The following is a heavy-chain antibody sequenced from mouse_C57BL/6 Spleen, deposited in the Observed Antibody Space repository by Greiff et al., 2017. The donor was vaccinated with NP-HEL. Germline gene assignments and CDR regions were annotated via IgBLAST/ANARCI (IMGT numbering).Heavy chain of an antibody. CDR3: TRAQATSAWFAY. Sequence: EVKVEESGGGLVQPGGSMKLSCVASGFTFSNYWMNWVRQSPEKGLEWVAQIRLKSDNYATHYAESVKGRFTISRDDSKSSVYLQMNNLRAEDTGIYYCTRAQATSAWFAYWGQGTLVTVSA. D-gene: IGHD3-2*02. CDR2: IRLKSDNYAT. V-gene: IGHV6-3*01. J-gene: IGHJ3*01. CDR1: GFTFSNYW.